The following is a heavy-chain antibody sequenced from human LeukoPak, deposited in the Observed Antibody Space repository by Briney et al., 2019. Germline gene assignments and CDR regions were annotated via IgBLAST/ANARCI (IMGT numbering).Heavy chain of an antibody. Sequence: PGGSLRLSCAASGFTFDDYAMHWVRQAPGKGLEWVSLISGDGGSTYYADSVKGRFTTSRDNSKNSLYLQMNSLRTEDTALYYCAKDNGDSGSYNALDYWGQGTLVTVSS. J-gene: IGHJ4*02. V-gene: IGHV3-43*02. CDR3: AKDNGDSGSYNALDY. CDR2: ISGDGGST. D-gene: IGHD1-26*01. CDR1: GFTFDDYA.